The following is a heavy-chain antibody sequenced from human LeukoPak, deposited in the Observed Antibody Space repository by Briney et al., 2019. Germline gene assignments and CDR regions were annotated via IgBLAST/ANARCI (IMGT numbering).Heavy chain of an antibody. D-gene: IGHD2-2*01. CDR3: AKGPSAAYYYYYYMDV. V-gene: IGHV3-23*01. CDR1: GFTFNNYA. CDR2: ISGSGGST. J-gene: IGHJ6*03. Sequence: PGGSLRLSCAASGFTFNNYAMSWVRQAPGKGPEWVSVISGSGGSTYYADSLKGRFTISRDNSKNTLYLQMNSLRAEDTAVYYCAKGPSAAYYYYYYMDVWGQGTLVTVYS.